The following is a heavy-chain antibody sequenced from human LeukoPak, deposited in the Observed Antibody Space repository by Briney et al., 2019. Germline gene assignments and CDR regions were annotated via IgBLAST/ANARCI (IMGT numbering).Heavy chain of an antibody. D-gene: IGHD4-23*01. CDR2: ISGSGGST. Sequence: GGSLQLSCAASGFTFTIYAMSSARQAPGKGLEWVSTISGSGGSTYYADSVKGRFTISRDNSKNTLYLQMNSLRAEDTSVYYCARLYGGYIDFWGQGALVTVSS. CDR1: GFTFTIYA. J-gene: IGHJ4*02. CDR3: ARLYGGYIDF. V-gene: IGHV3-23*01.